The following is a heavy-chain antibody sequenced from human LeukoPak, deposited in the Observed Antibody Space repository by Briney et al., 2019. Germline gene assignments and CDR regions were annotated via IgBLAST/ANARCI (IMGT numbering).Heavy chain of an antibody. CDR1: GGTFSSYA. CDR2: IIPILGIA. CDR3: SRGFHRFGELLLDY. D-gene: IGHD3-10*01. J-gene: IGHJ4*02. Sequence: SVKVSCKASGGTFSSYAISWVRQAPGQGLEWMGRIIPILGIANYAQKFQGRVTITADKSTSPAYMELSSLRSEDTAVDYCSRGFHRFGELLLDYWGQGTLVTVSS. V-gene: IGHV1-69*04.